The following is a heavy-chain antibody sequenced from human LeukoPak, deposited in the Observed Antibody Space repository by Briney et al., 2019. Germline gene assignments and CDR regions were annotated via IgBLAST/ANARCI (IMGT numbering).Heavy chain of an antibody. CDR3: ARDGARTMIVVVDLDY. Sequence: ASVKVSCKASGYTFTNYYMHWVRQAPGQGLEWMGIINPSGGSTSYAQKFQGRVTMTRDTSTSTVYMELSSLRSEDTAVYYCARDGARTMIVVVDLDYWGQGTLVTVSS. D-gene: IGHD3-22*01. V-gene: IGHV1-46*01. CDR2: INPSGGST. J-gene: IGHJ4*02. CDR1: GYTFTNYY.